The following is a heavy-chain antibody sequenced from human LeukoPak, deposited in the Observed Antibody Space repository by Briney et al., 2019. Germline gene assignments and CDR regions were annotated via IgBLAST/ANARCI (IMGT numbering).Heavy chain of an antibody. J-gene: IGHJ4*02. D-gene: IGHD3-10*01. CDR3: ALGSAFPS. CDR1: GGSGSTTSHF. Sequence: SEILSLTCTVSGGSGSTTSHFWAWIPHPPGKGLEGIGSISYSGASYYNSSLKTPVTISVGTSNSQLSLTLTTLTAADTAVYYCALGSAFPSRGQGILVSASS. CDR2: ISYSGAS. V-gene: IGHV4-39*01.